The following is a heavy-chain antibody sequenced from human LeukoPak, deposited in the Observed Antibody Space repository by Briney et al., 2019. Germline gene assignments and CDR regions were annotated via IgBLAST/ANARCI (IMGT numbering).Heavy chain of an antibody. D-gene: IGHD6-19*01. CDR3: ARDLEVYSTGWYSY. CDR2: ISWNSGSI. V-gene: IGHV3-9*01. CDR1: GFTFDDYA. Sequence: SLRLSCGASGFTFDDYAMHWCRRAPGKGLEGGSGISWNSGSIGYADSVKGRFTISRDNAKNSVYLQMNSLRAEDTAVYFCARDLEVYSTGWYSYWGQGTLVIVSP. J-gene: IGHJ4*02.